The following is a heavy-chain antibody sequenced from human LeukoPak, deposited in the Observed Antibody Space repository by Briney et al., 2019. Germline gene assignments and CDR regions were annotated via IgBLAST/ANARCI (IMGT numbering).Heavy chain of an antibody. CDR2: NYPGDSDT. J-gene: IGHJ3*01. CDR1: GYSFATYW. Sequence: GESLKISCKGSGYSFATYWIGWVRQMPGKGLEWMGINYPGDSDTTYSPSFQGQVTMSADKSISTAYLQWSSLKASDTAMYYCARRVSSSGFDAFDVWGQGTVVTVSS. CDR3: ARRVSSSGFDAFDV. V-gene: IGHV5-51*01. D-gene: IGHD5-12*01.